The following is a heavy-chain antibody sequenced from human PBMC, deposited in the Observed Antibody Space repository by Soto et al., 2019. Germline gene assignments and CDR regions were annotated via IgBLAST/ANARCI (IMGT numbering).Heavy chain of an antibody. J-gene: IGHJ5*02. CDR1: GFTFSIAW. V-gene: IGHV3-15*07. CDR3: ATDWPRSIYL. Sequence: EVQLVESGGGLVKPGGSLRLSCAASGFTFSIAWMNWARQAPGKGLEWVGRIKGKTDGGTTDYTAPVKGRFTISRDDSKNTLYLQMNSLQTEDTAVYYCATDWPRSIYLWGQGTLVTVSS. CDR2: IKGKTDGGTT.